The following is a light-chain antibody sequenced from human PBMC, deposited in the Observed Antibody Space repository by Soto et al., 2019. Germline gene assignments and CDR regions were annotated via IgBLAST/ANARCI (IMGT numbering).Light chain of an antibody. CDR3: AAWDDSLSGPV. CDR1: SSNIGRNT. J-gene: IGLJ3*02. Sequence: QSVLTQPPSVSGTPGQRVTISCSGSSSNIGRNTVNWYHQLPGRAPKLLIYSNNQRPSGVPDRFSGSKSGTSASLAISGLQSEDEADFYCAAWDDSLSGPVFGGGTKVTVL. CDR2: SNN. V-gene: IGLV1-44*01.